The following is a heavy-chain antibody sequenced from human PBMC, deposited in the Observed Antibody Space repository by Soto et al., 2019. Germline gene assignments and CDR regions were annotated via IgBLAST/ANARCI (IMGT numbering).Heavy chain of an antibody. CDR2: ISYDGSNK. CDR3: VSDKSPYSSGWHNRHFDY. CDR1: GFTFSSYA. D-gene: IGHD6-19*01. J-gene: IGHJ4*02. V-gene: IGHV3-30-3*01. Sequence: QVQLVESGGGVVQPGRSLRLSCAASGFTFSSYAMHWVRQAPGKGLEWVAVISYDGSNKYYADSVKGRFTISRGNSKTLYLHMDSLRAEDTAVYCCVSDKSPYSSGWHNRHFDYWGQGTLVTVSS.